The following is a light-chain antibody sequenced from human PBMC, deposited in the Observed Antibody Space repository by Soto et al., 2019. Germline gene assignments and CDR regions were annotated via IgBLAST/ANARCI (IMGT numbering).Light chain of an antibody. CDR1: QSVSSRY. CDR3: QQRSNWHPIT. CDR2: GAS. J-gene: IGKJ5*01. V-gene: IGKV3D-20*02. Sequence: LTQSPGTLSLSPGERATLSCRASQSVSSRYLAWYQQKPCQAPRLLIYGASSRATGIPDRFSGSGSGTDFTLTISRLEPEDFAVYYCQQRSNWHPITFGQGTRLEIK.